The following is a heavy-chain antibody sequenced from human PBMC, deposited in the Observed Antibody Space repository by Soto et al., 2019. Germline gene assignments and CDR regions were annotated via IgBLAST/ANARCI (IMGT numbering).Heavy chain of an antibody. J-gene: IGHJ3*02. CDR3: TKDHVGADAFDI. CDR2: IHQCGTT. Sequence: EQLQESGPGLVTPSGTLSLTCAVSGGSISSDNWYNWLRRPPGKGLEWIGEIHQCGTTNYNPSLQSRVTKSVDTPKKQSSLMLTSVTAADTAMYYCTKDHVGADAFDIWGQRTIVTVSS. D-gene: IGHD3-10*02. CDR1: GGSISSDNW. V-gene: IGHV4-4*02.